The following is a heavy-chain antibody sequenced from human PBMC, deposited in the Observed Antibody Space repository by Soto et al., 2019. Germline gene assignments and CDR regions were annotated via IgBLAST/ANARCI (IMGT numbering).Heavy chain of an antibody. D-gene: IGHD4-17*01. Sequence: PSEPLSLTCTVSGGSISSGDYYWSWIRQPPGKGLEWIGYIYYSGSTYYNPSLKSRVTISVGTSKNQFSLKLSSVTAADTAVYYCARMHDYGLHFDYWGQGTLVTVSS. CDR1: GGSISSGDYY. V-gene: IGHV4-30-4*01. J-gene: IGHJ4*02. CDR2: IYYSGST. CDR3: ARMHDYGLHFDY.